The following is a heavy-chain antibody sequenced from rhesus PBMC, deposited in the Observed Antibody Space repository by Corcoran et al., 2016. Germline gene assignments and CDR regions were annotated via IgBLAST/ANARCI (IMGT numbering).Heavy chain of an antibody. CDR1: GGSISGYY. J-gene: IGHJ2*01. CDR2: IDGNSART. CDR3: ARESPYYNIWTGYVRYFDL. Sequence: QVQLQESGPGLVKPSETLSLTCTVSGGSISGYYWSWIRQPPGKGLEWIGNIDGNSARTNYNPPLKSRVTISKDTSKNQFSLKLSSVTAADTAVYYCARESPYYNIWTGYVRYFDLWGPGTPITISS. V-gene: IGHV4-81*01. D-gene: IGHD3-3*01.